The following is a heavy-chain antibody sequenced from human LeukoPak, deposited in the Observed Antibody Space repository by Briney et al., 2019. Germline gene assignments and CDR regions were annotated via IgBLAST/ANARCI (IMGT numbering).Heavy chain of an antibody. CDR3: ARDFGIGYSSSWYIFFDY. CDR1: GFTFSSYW. CDR2: IKQDGSEK. V-gene: IGHV3-7*03. J-gene: IGHJ4*02. Sequence: PGGSLRLSCAASGFTFSSYWMSWVRQAPGKGLEWVANIKQDGSEKDYVDSVKGRFTISRDNAKNSLYLQMNSLRAEDTAVYYCARDFGIGYSSSWYIFFDYWGQGTLVTVSS. D-gene: IGHD6-13*01.